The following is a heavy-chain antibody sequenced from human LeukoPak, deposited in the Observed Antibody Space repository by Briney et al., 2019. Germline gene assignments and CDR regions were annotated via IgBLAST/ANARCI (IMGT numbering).Heavy chain of an antibody. CDR1: GGSFSGYY. V-gene: IGHV4-34*01. CDR2: INHSGST. Sequence: PSETLSLTCAVYGGSFSGYYWSWIRQPPGKGLEWIGEINHSGSTNYNPSLKSRVTISVDTSKNQFSLKLSSVTAADTAVYYCARGSSWGGYYYYMDVWGKGTTVTVSS. J-gene: IGHJ6*03. D-gene: IGHD6-13*01. CDR3: ARGSSWGGYYYYMDV.